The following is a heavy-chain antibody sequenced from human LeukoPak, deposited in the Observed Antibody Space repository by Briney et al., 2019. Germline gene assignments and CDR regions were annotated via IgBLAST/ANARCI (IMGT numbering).Heavy chain of an antibody. Sequence: GGSLRLSCAASGFTFSSYAMHWVRQAPGKGLEWVAVISYDGSNKYYADSVKGRFTISRDNSKNTLYLQMNSLRAEDTAVYYCARGAMIVVVITGSLDYWGQGTLVTVSS. J-gene: IGHJ4*02. CDR1: GFTFSSYA. CDR2: ISYDGSNK. D-gene: IGHD3-22*01. V-gene: IGHV3-30-3*01. CDR3: ARGAMIVVVITGSLDY.